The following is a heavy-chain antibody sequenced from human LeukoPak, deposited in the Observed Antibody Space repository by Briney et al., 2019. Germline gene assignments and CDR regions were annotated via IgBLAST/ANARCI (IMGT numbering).Heavy chain of an antibody. D-gene: IGHD3-3*01. CDR2: IHHSGRT. J-gene: IGHJ5*02. CDR3: ARDHLANLASRLFDP. Sequence: SETLSLTCIVSGGSISTSDNYWGWIRQPPGKGLEWIGSIHHSGRTYYNPSLKSRVTISVDTSKNQFSLKQSSVTAPDTAVYYCARDHLANLASRLFDPWGQGTLVTVSS. V-gene: IGHV4-39*07. CDR1: GGSISTSDNY.